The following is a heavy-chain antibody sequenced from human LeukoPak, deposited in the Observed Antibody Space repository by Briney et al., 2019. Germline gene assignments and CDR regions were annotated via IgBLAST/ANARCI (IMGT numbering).Heavy chain of an antibody. CDR3: ARDSIGGWYPLHFDY. D-gene: IGHD6-19*01. J-gene: IGHJ4*02. Sequence: GRSLRLSCAASGFTFSSYAMHWVRQAPGKGLEWVAVISYDGSNKYYADSVKGRFTISRDNSKNTLYLQMNSLRAEDTAVYYCARDSIGGWYPLHFDYWGQGTLVTVSS. CDR1: GFTFSSYA. V-gene: IGHV3-30-3*01. CDR2: ISYDGSNK.